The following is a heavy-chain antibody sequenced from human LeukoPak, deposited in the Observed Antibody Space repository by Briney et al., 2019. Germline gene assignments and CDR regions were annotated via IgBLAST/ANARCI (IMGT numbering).Heavy chain of an antibody. D-gene: IGHD3-10*01. J-gene: IGHJ4*02. V-gene: IGHV3-21*01. CDR2: ISGSSSSI. Sequence: SGGSLRLSCAASDFIFSDYSINWVRQAPGKGLKWVSCISGSSSSIYYADSVKGRFTISRDNAKNSLYLQMNSLRVEDTAVYYCARERFHGSGAPKFDYWGQGVLVTVSS. CDR3: ARERFHGSGAPKFDY. CDR1: DFIFSDYS.